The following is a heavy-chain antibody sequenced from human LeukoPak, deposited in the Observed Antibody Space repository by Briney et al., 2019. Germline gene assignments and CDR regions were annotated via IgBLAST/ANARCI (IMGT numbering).Heavy chain of an antibody. V-gene: IGHV3-21*01. Sequence: GGSLRLSCAASGFTFSSYSMNWVRQAPGKGLEWVSAISSSSSYIYYADSVEGRFTISRDNAKNSLYLQMNSLRAEDTAVYYCAREGLEQLVQSFDYWGQGTLVTVSS. J-gene: IGHJ4*02. CDR3: AREGLEQLVQSFDY. CDR2: ISSSSSYI. CDR1: GFTFSSYS. D-gene: IGHD6-6*01.